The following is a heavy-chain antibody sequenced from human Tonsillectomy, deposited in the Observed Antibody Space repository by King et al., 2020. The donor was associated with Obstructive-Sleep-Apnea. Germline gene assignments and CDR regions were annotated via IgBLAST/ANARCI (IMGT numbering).Heavy chain of an antibody. CDR3: AKDTEIYCRGGSCLTDY. D-gene: IGHD2-15*01. J-gene: IGHJ4*02. CDR2: IWYDGSNK. CDR1: GFTFSNYG. Sequence: VQLVESGGGVVQPGRSLRLSCAASGFTFSNYGMHWVRQAPGKGLEWVAVIWYDGSNKYYADSVKGRFTISRDNSKNTLYLQLNSLRAADTALYYCAKDTEIYCRGGSCLTDYWGQGTLVTVSS. V-gene: IGHV3-33*06.